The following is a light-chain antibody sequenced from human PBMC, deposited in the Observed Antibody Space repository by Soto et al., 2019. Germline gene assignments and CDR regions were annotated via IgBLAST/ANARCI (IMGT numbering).Light chain of an antibody. CDR1: QSVSSY. V-gene: IGKV3-11*01. CDR3: QQRSNSGLT. Sequence: EIVLTQSPATLSLSPGERATLSCRASQSVSSYLAWYQQKPGQAPRLLIYDASNRATGIPARFSASGSGTDFTLTISSLEPEDFAVYYCQQRSNSGLTFGPGTKVDIK. J-gene: IGKJ3*01. CDR2: DAS.